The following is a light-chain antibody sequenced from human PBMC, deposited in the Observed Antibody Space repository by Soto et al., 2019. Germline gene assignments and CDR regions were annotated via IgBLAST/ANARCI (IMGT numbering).Light chain of an antibody. V-gene: IGKV1D-12*01. J-gene: IGKJ4*01. CDR1: QSVSSW. Sequence: DIQMTQSPSSVSASVGDRVTITCRASQSVSSWLGWYQQKPGKAPKLLIYAASNLQTGVPARFSGSGSGTDFTLTISSLQPEDFAAYYCQQGNSLPFTFGGGTKVEIK. CDR3: QQGNSLPFT. CDR2: AAS.